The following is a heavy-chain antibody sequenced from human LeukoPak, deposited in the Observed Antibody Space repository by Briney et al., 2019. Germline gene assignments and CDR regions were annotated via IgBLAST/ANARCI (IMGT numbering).Heavy chain of an antibody. CDR2: IVPILGIA. V-gene: IGHV1-69*02. J-gene: IGHJ4*02. Sequence: SVKVSCKASGGTFSSYTISWVRQAPGQGLEWMGRIVPILGIANYAQKFQGRVTITTDESTSTAYMELSSLRSEDTAVYYCARPKAEYYYDSSGYFQFDYWGQGTLVTVSS. CDR1: GGTFSSYT. CDR3: ARPKAEYYYDSSGYFQFDY. D-gene: IGHD3-22*01.